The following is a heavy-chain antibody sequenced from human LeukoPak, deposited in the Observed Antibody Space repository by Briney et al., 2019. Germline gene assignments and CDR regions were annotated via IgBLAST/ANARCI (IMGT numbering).Heavy chain of an antibody. CDR2: INHSGST. D-gene: IGHD3-10*01. V-gene: IGHV4-34*01. J-gene: IGHJ5*02. CDR1: GGSFSGYY. CDR3: ATGLRSPEVRGVTTRFDP. Sequence: PSETLSLTCAVYGGSFSGYYWSWIRQPPGKGLEWIGEINHSGSTNYNPSLKSRVTISVDTPKNQFSLKLSSVTAADTAVYYCATGLRSPEVRGVTTRFDPWGQGTLVTVSS.